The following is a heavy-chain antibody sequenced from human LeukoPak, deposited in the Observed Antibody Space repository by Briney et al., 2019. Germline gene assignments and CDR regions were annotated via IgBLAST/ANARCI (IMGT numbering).Heavy chain of an antibody. V-gene: IGHV3-11*06. D-gene: IGHD3-16*01. Sequence: GWSLRLSCAASGFSFSDSYMSWIRQAPGKGLEWVSYISGDSDYTNYADSVNGRFTISRDNAKKSLYLQMNSLTAEDTAVYFCVRDTYDYVRGSPSNWFDPWGQGTLVTVSS. CDR1: GFSFSDSY. J-gene: IGHJ5*02. CDR3: VRDTYDYVRGSPSNWFDP. CDR2: ISGDSDYT.